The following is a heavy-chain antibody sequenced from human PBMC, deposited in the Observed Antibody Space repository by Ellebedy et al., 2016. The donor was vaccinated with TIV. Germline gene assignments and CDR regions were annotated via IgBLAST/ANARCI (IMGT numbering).Heavy chain of an antibody. CDR3: ARVVWQQPVSYAFDI. J-gene: IGHJ3*02. CDR1: GGSISPYY. D-gene: IGHD6-13*01. V-gene: IGHV4-59*01. Sequence: MPSETLSLTCTVSGGSISPYYWSWIRQPPGKGLEWIGYISYSGSTSYNPSLKSPVTMSADTSKNQFSLRLSSVTAADTAVYYCARVVWQQPVSYAFDIWGQGTMVTVSS. CDR2: ISYSGST.